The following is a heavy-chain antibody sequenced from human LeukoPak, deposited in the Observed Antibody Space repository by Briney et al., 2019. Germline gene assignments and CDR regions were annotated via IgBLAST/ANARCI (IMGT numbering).Heavy chain of an antibody. CDR1: GYTFTSYG. J-gene: IGHJ4*02. CDR3: ARGGTVLRPNSPYDY. Sequence: ASVKVSCKASGYTFTSYGISWVRQAPGQGLEWMGWISAYNGNTNYAQKLQGRVTMTTDTSTSTVYMELSSLRSDDTAVYYCARGGTVLRPNSPYDYWGQGTLVTVSS. V-gene: IGHV1-18*01. D-gene: IGHD4-17*01. CDR2: ISAYNGNT.